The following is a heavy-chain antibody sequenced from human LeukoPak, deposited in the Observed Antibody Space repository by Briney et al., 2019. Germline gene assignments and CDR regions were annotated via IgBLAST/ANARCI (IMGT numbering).Heavy chain of an antibody. CDR2: INAGNGNT. V-gene: IGHV1-3*01. CDR1: GYTFSSYS. J-gene: IGHJ4*02. D-gene: IGHD4-17*01. Sequence: GASVKVSCKASGYTFSSYSIHWVRQAPGQRLEWMGWINAGNGNTKYSQKFQGRVAITRDTSASTAYMELSSLRSEDTTMYYCARSNGDYSHFDYWGQGTLVTVSS. CDR3: ARSNGDYSHFDY.